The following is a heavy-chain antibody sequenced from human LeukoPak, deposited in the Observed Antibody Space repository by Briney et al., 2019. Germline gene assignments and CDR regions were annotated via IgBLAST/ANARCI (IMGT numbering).Heavy chain of an antibody. CDR3: ARGGLAAAGFFY. Sequence: GGALRLSCAASGFTFSTYGMNWVRQAPGKGLEWVSAISGSGDTTYYADSVKGRFTISRDNTKDSLFLQMNSLRAEDTAVYYCARGGLAAAGFFYWGQGTLVTVSS. D-gene: IGHD6-13*01. CDR2: ISGSGDTT. CDR1: GFTFSTYG. V-gene: IGHV3-23*01. J-gene: IGHJ4*02.